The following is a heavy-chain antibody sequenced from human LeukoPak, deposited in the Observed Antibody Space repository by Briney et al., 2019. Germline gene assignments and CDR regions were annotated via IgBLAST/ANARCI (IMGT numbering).Heavy chain of an antibody. Sequence: GGALEISWEASGHSFTNHWIGWGGQMPGKGVEGRGIINIGASETQYSPSFQGQATISLDKSISTAYLQWRSLKVSDTAMYYCARRPYSGSPNWFDPWGQGTLVTVSS. CDR3: ARRPYSGSPNWFDP. CDR1: GHSFTNHW. J-gene: IGHJ5*02. CDR2: INIGASET. V-gene: IGHV5-51*01. D-gene: IGHD1-26*01.